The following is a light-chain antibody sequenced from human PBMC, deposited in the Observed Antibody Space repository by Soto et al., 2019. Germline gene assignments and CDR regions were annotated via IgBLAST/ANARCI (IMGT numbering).Light chain of an antibody. CDR2: GAS. J-gene: IGKJ5*01. Sequence: EIVMTQSPATLSVSPGERATLSCRASQSVSSNLAWYQQKPGQAPRLLIYGASTRATGIPARFSGSGSGTDFSLTISSLEPEDFAVYYCQQRSRWPLTFGQGTRLEIK. CDR3: QQRSRWPLT. V-gene: IGKV3-15*01. CDR1: QSVSSN.